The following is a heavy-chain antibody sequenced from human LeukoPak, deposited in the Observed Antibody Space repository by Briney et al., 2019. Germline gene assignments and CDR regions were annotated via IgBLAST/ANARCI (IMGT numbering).Heavy chain of an antibody. CDR1: GFTFSRNG. J-gene: IGHJ4*02. CDR2: IWYDGSKE. V-gene: IGHV3-33*01. D-gene: IGHD4-17*01. CDR3: ASDPRDYADYALFDY. Sequence: GGSLRLSCAASGFTFSRNGMHWVSQAPGKGLEWVAVIWYDGSKEYYADSVKGRFTISRDNSKNTLYLQMNSLRAEDTAVYFCASDPRDYADYALFDYWGQGTLVTVSS.